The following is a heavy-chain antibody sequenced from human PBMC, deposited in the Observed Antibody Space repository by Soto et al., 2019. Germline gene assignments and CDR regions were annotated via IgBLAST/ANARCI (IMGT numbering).Heavy chain of an antibody. J-gene: IGHJ5*02. CDR2: IGYGGGP. D-gene: IGHD3-16*01. V-gene: IGHV4-4*02. CDR1: GAFVTNGYS. CDR3: GGGGDIRGRGGGFARLDP. Sequence: QVQLQESGPGLVKPSGTLSLTCVVSGAFVTNGYSWSWVRQPPGKGLEWIGQIGYGGGPTSKTSPEGRATISPDPSSNPLPRTPNPGAPADRATIFWGGGGDIRGRGGGFARLDPWGQGILVAVSS.